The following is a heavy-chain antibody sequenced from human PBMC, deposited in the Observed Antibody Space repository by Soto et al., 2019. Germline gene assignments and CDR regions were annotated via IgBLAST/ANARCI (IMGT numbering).Heavy chain of an antibody. V-gene: IGHV2-5*02. Sequence: QITLKESGPTLVKPTQTLTLTCTFSGFSLSTSGVGVGWIRQPPGKALEWLALIFWDDDKRYSPSLKSRLTITKDTSKNQVVLTMTNMDPVDTATYHCAHNDATTVVTPFDYWGQGTLVTVSS. CDR2: IFWDDDK. CDR3: AHNDATTVVTPFDY. CDR1: GFSLSTSGVG. D-gene: IGHD4-17*01. J-gene: IGHJ4*02.